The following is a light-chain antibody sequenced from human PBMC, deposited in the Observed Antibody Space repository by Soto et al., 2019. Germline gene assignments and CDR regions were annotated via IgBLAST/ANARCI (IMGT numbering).Light chain of an antibody. CDR1: SSDVGSYNY. V-gene: IGLV2-23*02. Sequence: QSVLTQPASVSGSPGQSIAIYCTGTSSDVGSYNYVSWYQQYPGKAPKLIISEVTKRPSGVSNRFSGSKSGNTASLTISGLQSEVEADYYCCSYAGSHWVFGGGTKLTVL. J-gene: IGLJ3*02. CDR3: CSYAGSHWV. CDR2: EVT.